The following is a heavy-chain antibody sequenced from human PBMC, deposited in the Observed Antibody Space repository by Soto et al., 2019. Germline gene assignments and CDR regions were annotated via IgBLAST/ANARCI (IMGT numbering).Heavy chain of an antibody. J-gene: IGHJ4*02. CDR1: GGSFSGYS. D-gene: IGHD2-8*02. CDR3: ARDKITGLFDY. V-gene: IGHV4-34*01. CDR2: INHSGST. Sequence: SETLSLTCAVYGGSFSGYSWTWIRQPPGTGLEWIGEINHSGSTNYNPSLKSRVTISVDTSKNQFSLKLTSVTAADTAVYYCARDKITGLFDYWGQGSLVTVSS.